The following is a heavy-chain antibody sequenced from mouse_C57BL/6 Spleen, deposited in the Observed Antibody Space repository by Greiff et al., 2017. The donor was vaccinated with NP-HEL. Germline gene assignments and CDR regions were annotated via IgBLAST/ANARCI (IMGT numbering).Heavy chain of an antibody. CDR2: IYPGDGDT. CDR1: GYAFSSSW. Sequence: QVQLQQSGPELVKPGASVKISCKASGYAFSSSWMNWVKQRPGKGLEWIGRIYPGDGDTNYNGKFKGKATLTADKSSSTAYMQLSSLTSEDSAVYFCARESYYYGSSEYFDYWGQGTTLTVSS. CDR3: ARESYYYGSSEYFDY. V-gene: IGHV1-82*01. D-gene: IGHD1-1*01. J-gene: IGHJ2*01.